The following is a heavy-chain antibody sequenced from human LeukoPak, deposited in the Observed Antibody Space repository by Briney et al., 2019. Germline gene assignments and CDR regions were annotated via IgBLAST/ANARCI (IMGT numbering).Heavy chain of an antibody. CDR3: AKDRWSSSTLFDY. CDR2: ISYDGSNK. D-gene: IGHD2/OR15-2a*01. J-gene: IGHJ4*02. V-gene: IGHV3-30*18. CDR1: GFTFSSYG. Sequence: PGGSLRLSCAASGFTFSSYGMHWVRQAPGKGLEWVAVISYDGSNKYYADSVKGRFTISRDNSKNTLYLQMNSLRAGDTAVYYCAKDRWSSSTLFDYWGQGTLVTVSS.